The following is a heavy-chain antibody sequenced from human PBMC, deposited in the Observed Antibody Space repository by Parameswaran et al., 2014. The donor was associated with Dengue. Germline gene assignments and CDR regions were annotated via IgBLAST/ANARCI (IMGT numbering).Heavy chain of an antibody. CDR2: ISSSSSYI. V-gene: IGHV3-21*01. J-gene: IGHJ5*02. D-gene: IGHD4-11*01. CDR3: ALWGLQDNWFDP. Sequence: VRQAPGKGLEWVSSISSSSSYIYYADSVKGRFTISRDNAKNSLYLQMNSLRAEDTAVYYCALWGLQDNWFDPWGQGTLVTVSS.